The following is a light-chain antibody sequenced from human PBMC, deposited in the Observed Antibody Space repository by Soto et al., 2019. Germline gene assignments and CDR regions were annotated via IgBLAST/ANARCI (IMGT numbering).Light chain of an antibody. V-gene: IGLV2-14*03. CDR1: SSDVGGYIY. J-gene: IGLJ1*01. CDR3: ISYTSSSPYV. Sequence: QSALTQPASVSGSPGQSITISCTGTSSDVGGYIYVSWYQHHPGKAPKLIIFDASNRPSGISNRFSGSKSGNTASLTISGLQAEDEADYYCISYTSSSPYVFGTGTKVTVL. CDR2: DAS.